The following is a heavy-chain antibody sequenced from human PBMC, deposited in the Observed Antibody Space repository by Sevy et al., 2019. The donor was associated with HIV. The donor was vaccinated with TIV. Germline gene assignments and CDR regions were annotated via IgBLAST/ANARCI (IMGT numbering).Heavy chain of an antibody. J-gene: IGHJ5*02. CDR3: AREGNDFWSGYYRSNWFDP. Sequence: GGSLRLSCAASGFTFSSYSMNWFRQAPGKGLEWVSYISSSSSTIYYEDSVKGRFTISRENAKNSRYLQMNSLRAEETAVYYCAREGNDFWSGYYRSNWFDPWGQGTLVTVSS. D-gene: IGHD3-3*01. CDR2: ISSSSSTI. V-gene: IGHV3-48*01. CDR1: GFTFSSYS.